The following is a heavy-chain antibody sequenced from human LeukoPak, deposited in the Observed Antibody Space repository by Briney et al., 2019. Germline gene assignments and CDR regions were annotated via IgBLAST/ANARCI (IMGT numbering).Heavy chain of an antibody. CDR1: GFTVDSNY. CDR2: IYTGGNT. D-gene: IGHD3-22*01. CDR3: ARGDDSGYYDYFDY. Sequence: GGSLRLSCAASGFTVDSNYLSWVRQAPGKGLEWVSTIYTGGNTYYAASVKGRFTTSRDFSKNTVFLHMNSLRAEDTAMYYCARGDDSGYYDYFDYWGQGALATVSS. V-gene: IGHV3-53*01. J-gene: IGHJ4*02.